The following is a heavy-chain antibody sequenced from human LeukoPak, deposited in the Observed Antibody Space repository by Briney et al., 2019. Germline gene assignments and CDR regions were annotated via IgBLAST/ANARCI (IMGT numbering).Heavy chain of an antibody. CDR1: GYRFTSYW. D-gene: IGHD3-22*01. V-gene: IGHV5-51*01. CDR2: IYPGDSDT. CDR3: ARPFYYDSSGYFDC. Sequence: SGESLQISCKGSGYRFTSYWIGWVRQMPGKGLEWMGIIYPGDSDTSYSPSFQGQVTISADKSISTAYLQWSSLKASDSAMYYCARPFYYDSSGYFDCWGQGTLVTVSS. J-gene: IGHJ4*02.